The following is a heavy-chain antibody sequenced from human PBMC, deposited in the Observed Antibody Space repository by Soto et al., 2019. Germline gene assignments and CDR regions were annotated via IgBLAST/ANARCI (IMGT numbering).Heavy chain of an antibody. CDR2: MNPNSGNT. Sequence: QVQLVQSGAEVKKPGASVKVSCKASGYTFSSYDINWVRQATGQGLEWMGWMNPNSGNTGYAQKFQGRVTMTRKTSISTDYTELRSLRSEYTAVYYRASTVPYYYDSSGYYFDYWGQGTLVTVSS. J-gene: IGHJ4*02. D-gene: IGHD3-22*01. CDR1: GYTFSSYD. V-gene: IGHV1-8*01. CDR3: ASTVPYYYDSSGYYFDY.